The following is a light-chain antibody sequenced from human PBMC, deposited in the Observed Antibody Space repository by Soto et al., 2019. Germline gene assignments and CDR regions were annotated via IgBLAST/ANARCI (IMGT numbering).Light chain of an antibody. CDR3: VQGTHWPWT. CDR2: QVS. V-gene: IGKV2-30*01. J-gene: IGKJ1*01. CDR1: QGLVYSDGNTF. Sequence: DVVMTQSPLSLSVTLGQPASISCRSSQGLVYSDGNTFLNWFHQRPGQSPRRLIYQVSNRDSGVPARFSGSGSGTDYTLTIGGVEAEDVGIYYCVQGTHWPWTFGQGTKVEIK.